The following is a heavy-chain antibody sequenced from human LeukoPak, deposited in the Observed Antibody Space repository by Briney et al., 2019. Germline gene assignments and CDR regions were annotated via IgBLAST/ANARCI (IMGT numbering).Heavy chain of an antibody. CDR3: ARAHRDYFDY. CDR2: IYYSGST. CDR1: GGSISSYY. V-gene: IGHV4-59*01. D-gene: IGHD3-10*01. Sequence: SETLSLTCTVSGGSISSYYWSWIRQPPGKGLERIGYIYYSGSTNYNPSLKSRVTISVDTSKDQFSLKLSSVTAADTAVYYCARAHRDYFDYWGQGTLVTVSS. J-gene: IGHJ4*02.